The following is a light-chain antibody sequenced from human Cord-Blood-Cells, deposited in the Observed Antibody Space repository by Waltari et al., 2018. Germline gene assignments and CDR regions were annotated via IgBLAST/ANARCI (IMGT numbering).Light chain of an antibody. CDR3: SSYTSSSTYV. CDR1: SSDVGGSNS. V-gene: IGLV2-14*01. J-gene: IGLJ1*01. CDR2: DVS. Sequence: QSALTQPASVSGSPGQSTTISCTGTSSDVGGSNSVSWYQQHPGKAPKLMIYDVSNRPSGVSNRFSGSKSGNTASLTISGLQAEDEADYYCSSYTSSSTYVFGTGTKVTVL.